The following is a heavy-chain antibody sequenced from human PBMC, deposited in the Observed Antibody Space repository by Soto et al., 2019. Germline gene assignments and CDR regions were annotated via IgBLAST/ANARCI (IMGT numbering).Heavy chain of an antibody. CDR1: GGSISSGGYY. CDR3: ARDAGGRYQLLSPWFDP. J-gene: IGHJ5*02. V-gene: IGHV4-31*03. D-gene: IGHD2-2*01. CDR2: IYYSGSA. Sequence: QVQLQESGPGLVKPSQTLFLTCTVSGGSISSGGYYWSWIRQHPGKGLEWIGYIYYSGSAYYNPALKSRVTITVDTSKNQFSLTLSSVTAADTAVYYCARDAGGRYQLLSPWFDPWGQGTLVTVSS.